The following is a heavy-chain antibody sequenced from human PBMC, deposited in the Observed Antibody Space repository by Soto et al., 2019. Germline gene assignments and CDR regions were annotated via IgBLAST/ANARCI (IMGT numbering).Heavy chain of an antibody. CDR1: GFTFSGSA. CDR2: IRSKANSYAT. J-gene: IGHJ4*02. V-gene: IGHV3-73*01. Sequence: PGGSLRLSCAASGFTFSGSAMHWVRQASGKGLEWVGRIRSKANSYATAYAASVKGRFTISRDDSKNTAYLQMNSLKTEDTAVYYCTRHGAMVYYYDSSGSGDYWGQGTLVTVSS. D-gene: IGHD3-22*01. CDR3: TRHGAMVYYYDSSGSGDY.